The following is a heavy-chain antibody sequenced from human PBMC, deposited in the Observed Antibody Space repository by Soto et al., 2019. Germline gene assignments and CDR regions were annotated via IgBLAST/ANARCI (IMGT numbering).Heavy chain of an antibody. CDR1: GFTFDDYA. V-gene: IGHV3-9*01. CDR3: AKDGPIAVAGGISYYFDY. CDR2: ISWNSGSI. J-gene: IGHJ4*02. D-gene: IGHD6-19*01. Sequence: DVQLVESGGGLVQPGRSLRLSCAASGFTFDDYAMHWVRQAPGKGLEWVSGISWNSGSIGYADSVKGRFTISRDNAKNSLYLQMNSLRAEDTALYYCAKDGPIAVAGGISYYFDYWGQGTLVTVSS.